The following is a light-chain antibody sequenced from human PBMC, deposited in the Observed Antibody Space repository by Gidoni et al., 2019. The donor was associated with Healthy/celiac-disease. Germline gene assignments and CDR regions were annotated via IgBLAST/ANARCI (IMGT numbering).Light chain of an antibody. J-gene: IGKJ1*01. CDR2: AAS. Sequence: DIQMTQSPSSLSASVGDRVTITCRASQRISSYSNSDQHEPGKAPKLLIYAASSLQSGVPSRFSGSGSGKGSTLPISILQPEDFATYYCQQSYSTLTWTCGQGTKVEIK. CDR3: QQSYSTLTWT. V-gene: IGKV1-39*01. CDR1: QRISSY.